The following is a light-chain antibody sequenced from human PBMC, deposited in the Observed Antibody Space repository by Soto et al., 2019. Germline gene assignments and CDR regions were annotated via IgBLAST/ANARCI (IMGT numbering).Light chain of an antibody. J-gene: IGLJ3*02. CDR3: SSYAGTTNMV. CDR2: EVI. V-gene: IGLV2-8*01. CDR1: GSDVGGYDY. Sequence: QSALTQPPSASGSPGQSVTISCTGTGSDVGGYDYVSWYQLHPGGAPKRIIYEVIRRPSGVPDRFSGSKSGNTASLTVSGIQADDEAEYFCSSYAGTTNMVFGGGTKVIVL.